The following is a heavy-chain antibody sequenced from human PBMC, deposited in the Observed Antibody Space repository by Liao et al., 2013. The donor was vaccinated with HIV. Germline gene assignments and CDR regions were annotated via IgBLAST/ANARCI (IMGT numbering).Heavy chain of an antibody. J-gene: IGHJ5*02. D-gene: IGHD7-27*01. CDR3: ARTALGCFDP. CDR2: INHRGSS. V-gene: IGHV4-34*01. CDR1: GGPFSDSY. Sequence: QVQLQQWGAGLLKPSETLALTCGVYGGPFSDSYWTWIRLSPGKGLEWIGEINHRGSSNNNPSLKRRVTISLDTAKNQFSLKLSSLTAADTAVYYCARTALGCFDPWGQGTLVIVSS.